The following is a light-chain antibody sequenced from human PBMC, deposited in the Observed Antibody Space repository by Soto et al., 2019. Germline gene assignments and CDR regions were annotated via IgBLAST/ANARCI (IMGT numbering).Light chain of an antibody. CDR3: VLYMGGGIWV. Sequence: QTVVTQEPSFSVSPGRTVTLTCGLSSGSVSTSYYPSWYQQTPGQAPRTLIYNTNTRSSGVPDRFSGSILGSKAALTITGAQADDESDYYCVLYMGGGIWVFGGGTQLTVL. CDR1: SGSVSTSYY. J-gene: IGLJ3*02. CDR2: NTN. V-gene: IGLV8-61*01.